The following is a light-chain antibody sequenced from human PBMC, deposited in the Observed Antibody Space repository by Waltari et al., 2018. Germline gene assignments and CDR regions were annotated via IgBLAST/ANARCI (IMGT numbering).Light chain of an antibody. CDR1: QSLLHSNGNTY. J-gene: IGKJ3*01. Sequence: DIVMTQTPLSLPITPGEPASISCRSSQSLLHSNGNTYLHWYLQKPGQSPQLLIYGGSNRASGVPDRFSGSGSGTDFTLKISKLEAEDVGVYYCVQAIAFPFTFGPGTKPDIK. CDR2: GGS. V-gene: IGKV2-40*01. CDR3: VQAIAFPFT.